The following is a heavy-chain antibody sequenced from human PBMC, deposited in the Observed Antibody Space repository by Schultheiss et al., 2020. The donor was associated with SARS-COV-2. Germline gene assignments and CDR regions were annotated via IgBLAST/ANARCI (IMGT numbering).Heavy chain of an antibody. CDR2: IYTSGST. Sequence: SETLSLTCTVSGGSISSGGYYWSWIRQPAGKGLEWIGSIYTSGSTNYNPSLKSRVTISVDTSKNQFSLKLSSVTAADTAVYYCARGEYCSGGTCYSEGWFDPWGQGTLVTVSS. CDR1: GGSISSGGYY. D-gene: IGHD2-15*01. J-gene: IGHJ5*02. V-gene: IGHV4-61*02. CDR3: ARGEYCSGGTCYSEGWFDP.